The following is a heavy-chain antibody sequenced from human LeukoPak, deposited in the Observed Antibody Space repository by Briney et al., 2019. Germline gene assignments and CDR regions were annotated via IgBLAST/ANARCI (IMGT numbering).Heavy chain of an antibody. D-gene: IGHD4-23*01. CDR3: AKGGGNYWYFDL. CDR1: GFTFDDYA. V-gene: IGHV3-43D*03. J-gene: IGHJ2*01. Sequence: GGSLRLSCAASGFTFDDYAMHWVRQAPGKGLEWVSLISWDGGSTYYADSVKGRFTISRDNSKNSRYLQMNSLRAEDTALYYCAKGGGNYWYFDLWGRGTLVTVSS. CDR2: ISWDGGST.